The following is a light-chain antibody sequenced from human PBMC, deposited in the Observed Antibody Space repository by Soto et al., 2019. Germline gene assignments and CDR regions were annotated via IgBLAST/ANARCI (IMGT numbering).Light chain of an antibody. Sequence: EIVLTQSPATLSLSPGERATLSCGASQSVSSSYLAWYQQKPGLAPRLLIYDASSRATGIPDRFSGCGSGTDFTLTISRLEPEDFAVYYCQQYGSFPGTFGQGTKLEIK. CDR2: DAS. J-gene: IGKJ2*01. V-gene: IGKV3D-20*01. CDR1: QSVSSSY. CDR3: QQYGSFPGT.